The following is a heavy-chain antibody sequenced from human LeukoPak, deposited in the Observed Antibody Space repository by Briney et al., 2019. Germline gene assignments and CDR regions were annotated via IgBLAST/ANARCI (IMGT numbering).Heavy chain of an antibody. CDR2: ISHRGST. D-gene: IGHD3/OR15-3a*01. CDR1: GYSISNGYY. V-gene: IGHV4-38-2*02. CDR3: ARGAEYYAIWRGYAGYSDY. Sequence: SETLSLTCTVSGYSISNGYYWGWIRQPPGKGLEWVGSISHRGSTYYNPSLRSRITISLDRSKQKVSLKLTSVTAADTAVYFCARGAEYYAIWRGYAGYSDYWGQGISVTVSS. J-gene: IGHJ4*02.